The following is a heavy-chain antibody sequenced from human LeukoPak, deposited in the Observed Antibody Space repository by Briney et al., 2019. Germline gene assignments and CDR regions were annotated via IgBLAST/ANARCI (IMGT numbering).Heavy chain of an antibody. Sequence: GESLKISCKGSEYSFTSYWIGWVRQMPGKGLEWMGIIYPGDSDTRYSPSFQGQVTISADKSISTAYLQWSSLKASDTAMYYCARQGSSILLWFDPWGQGTLVTVSS. CDR3: ARQGSSILLWFDP. CDR2: IYPGDSDT. J-gene: IGHJ5*02. V-gene: IGHV5-51*01. CDR1: EYSFTSYW.